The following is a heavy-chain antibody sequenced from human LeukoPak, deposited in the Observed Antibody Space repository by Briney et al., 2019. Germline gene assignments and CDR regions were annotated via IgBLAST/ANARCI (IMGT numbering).Heavy chain of an antibody. D-gene: IGHD1-26*01. V-gene: IGHV1-69*04. CDR2: IIPIVGST. J-gene: IGHJ3*02. CDR1: GDTFSSYG. Sequence: ASVKVSCKTSGDTFSSYGISWVRQAPGQGLEWMGRIIPIVGSTNYAEKLQGRVTITADKSTSTVYMELSSLRSEDTAVYYCARAPWELRAFDIWGQGTMVTVSS. CDR3: ARAPWELRAFDI.